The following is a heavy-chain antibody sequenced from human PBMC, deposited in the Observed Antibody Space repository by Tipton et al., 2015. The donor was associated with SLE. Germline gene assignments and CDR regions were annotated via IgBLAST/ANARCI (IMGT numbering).Heavy chain of an antibody. CDR2: ISGSGGST. CDR1: GFTFSSYA. J-gene: IGHJ2*01. CDR3: ARAPGMAVAPCDL. D-gene: IGHD3-10*01. V-gene: IGHV3-23*01. Sequence: SLRLSCAASGFTFSSYAMSWVRQAPGKGLEWVSAISGSGGSTYYADSVKGRFTVSKDNSKNTRYLQMNSLRAEDTAVYCCARAPGMAVAPCDLGGSATLDTGSA.